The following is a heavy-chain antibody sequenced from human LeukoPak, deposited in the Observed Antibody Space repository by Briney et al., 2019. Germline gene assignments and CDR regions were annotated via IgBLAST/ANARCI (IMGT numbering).Heavy chain of an antibody. CDR2: IYHSGST. CDR3: ARDDGGGSTAGPWFDP. D-gene: IGHD6-6*01. Sequence: PSQTLSLTCTVSGGSISSGGYYWSWIRQPPGKGLEWIGYIYHSGSTYYNPSLKSRVTISVDRSKNQFSLKLSSVTAADTAVYYCARDDGGGSTAGPWFDPWGQGTLVTVSS. J-gene: IGHJ5*02. V-gene: IGHV4-30-2*01. CDR1: GGSISSGGYY.